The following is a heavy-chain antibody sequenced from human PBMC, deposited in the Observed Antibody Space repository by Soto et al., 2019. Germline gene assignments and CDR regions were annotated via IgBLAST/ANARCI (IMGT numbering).Heavy chain of an antibody. V-gene: IGHV1-18*01. CDR2: ISAYNGNT. D-gene: IGHD3-3*01. Sequence: ASVKVSCKASGYTFTSYGISWVRQAPGQGLEWMGWISAYNGNTNYAQKLQGRVTMTTDTSTSTAYMELRSLRSDDTAVYYCARSHSYYDFWSGYQSPNYFDYWGQETLVTVSS. CDR1: GYTFTSYG. CDR3: ARSHSYYDFWSGYQSPNYFDY. J-gene: IGHJ4*02.